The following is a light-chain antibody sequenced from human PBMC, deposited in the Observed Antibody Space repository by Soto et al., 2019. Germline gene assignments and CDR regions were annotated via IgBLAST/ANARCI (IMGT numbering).Light chain of an antibody. Sequence: EIVLTQSPGTLSLSPGERATLSCRASQSVSSSYLAWYQQKPGQAPRLLIYGASGRATGIPDRFSGSGSGTDFTLTINRLEPEDFAVYYCQQYGSSPPVTFGQGTLMEIK. V-gene: IGKV3-20*01. CDR2: GAS. CDR1: QSVSSSY. J-gene: IGKJ5*01. CDR3: QQYGSSPPVT.